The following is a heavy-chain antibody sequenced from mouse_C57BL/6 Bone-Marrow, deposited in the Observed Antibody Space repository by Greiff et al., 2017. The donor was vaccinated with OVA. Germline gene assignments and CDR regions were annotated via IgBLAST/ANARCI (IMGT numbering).Heavy chain of an antibody. J-gene: IGHJ2*01. CDR1: GFTFSDYG. Sequence: EVQRVESGGGLVKPGGSLKLSCAASGFTFSDYGMHWVRQAPEKGLEWVAYISSGSSTIYYADQVTGRFTISRDNAKNTLFLQMTSLMSEDTAMYYCARAYYDYDVDYWGQGTTLTVSS. D-gene: IGHD2-4*01. V-gene: IGHV5-17*01. CDR3: ARAYYDYDVDY. CDR2: ISSGSSTI.